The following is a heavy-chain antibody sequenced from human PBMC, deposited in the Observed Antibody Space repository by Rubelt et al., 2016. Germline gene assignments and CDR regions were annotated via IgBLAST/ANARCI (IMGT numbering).Heavy chain of an antibody. V-gene: IGHV4-31*03. D-gene: IGHD6-19*01. CDR1: GDSVSSGGYY. Sequence: QVQLQESGPGLVKPSQTLSLTCTVSGDSVSSGGYYWSWIRQHPEKGLEWIGYIFFSGATSYNPSLNSRISVSVDMSKNQFSLKLTSGTAADSAVYFCARRPIAVAGRDYWGQGTLVTVSS. CDR2: IFFSGAT. J-gene: IGHJ4*02. CDR3: ARRPIAVAGRDY.